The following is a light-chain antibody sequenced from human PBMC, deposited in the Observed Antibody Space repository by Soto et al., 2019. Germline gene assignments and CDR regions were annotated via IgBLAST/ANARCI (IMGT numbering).Light chain of an antibody. CDR2: WAS. CDR1: QRVLYSSNNKNY. J-gene: IGKJ2*01. Sequence: DIVMTQSPDSLAVSLGERATINCKSSQRVLYSSNNKNYLAWYQQRPGQPPKLLIYWASTRESGVPDRFSGSGSGTAFTLTTTSLQAEDVAVYYCQQYETTPPTFGQGTKLEIK. V-gene: IGKV4-1*01. CDR3: QQYETTPPT.